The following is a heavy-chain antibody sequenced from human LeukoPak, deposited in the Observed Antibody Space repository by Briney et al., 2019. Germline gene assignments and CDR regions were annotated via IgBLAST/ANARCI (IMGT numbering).Heavy chain of an antibody. V-gene: IGHV3-21*01. CDR3: ARVKGPYFDWLLSYYFDY. CDR2: ISQSSSYI. Sequence: PGWSLTLSRPASGFTFLSYSLNEVGPPPARGLAWVSSISQSSSYIHYADSVKGRFTISRDNAKNSLYLQMSSLRAEDTAVYYCARVKGPYFDWLLSYYFDYWGQGTLVTVSS. J-gene: IGHJ4*02. D-gene: IGHD3-9*01. CDR1: GFTFLSYS.